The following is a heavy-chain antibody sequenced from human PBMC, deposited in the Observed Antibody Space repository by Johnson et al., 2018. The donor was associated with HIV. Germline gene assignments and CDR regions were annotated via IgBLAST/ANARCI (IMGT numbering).Heavy chain of an antibody. Sequence: VQLVESWGGLVQSGGSLSLSCGASGFSVSNNYMNWVRQAPGKGLEWVSGINWNGGSTGFADSVKGRFTISIDNSKNTLYLQMNSLRAEDTAVYYCASGLGIVGATRSAFDIWGQGTMVTVSS. J-gene: IGHJ3*02. CDR1: GFSVSNNY. V-gene: IGHV3-66*02. D-gene: IGHD1-26*01. CDR3: ASGLGIVGATRSAFDI. CDR2: INWNGGST.